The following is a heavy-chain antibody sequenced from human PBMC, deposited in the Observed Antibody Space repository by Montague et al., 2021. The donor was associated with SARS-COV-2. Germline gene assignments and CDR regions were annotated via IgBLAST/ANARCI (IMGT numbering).Heavy chain of an antibody. CDR1: GVSITSANW. D-gene: IGHD4-11*01. CDR3: AGKVLTVPADY. J-gene: IGHJ4*02. CDR2: ISYGGSA. V-gene: IGHV4-4*02. Sequence: SETLSLTCAVSGVSITSANWWSLVRQPPGEGLEWFGEISYGGSATYNPSRKSRATISMDRSRNLFSLKLSSVTAADTAIYYCAGKVLTVPADYWGQGTLVTVS.